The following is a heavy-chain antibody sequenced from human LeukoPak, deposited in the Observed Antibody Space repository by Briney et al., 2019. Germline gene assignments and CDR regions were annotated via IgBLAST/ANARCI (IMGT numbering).Heavy chain of an antibody. D-gene: IGHD3-16*02. Sequence: SVKVSCKASGATFSNYTISWVRQAPGQGLEWMGRIIPIFGTTNYAQKFQGRVTITTDESTSTAYMELSSLRSEGTAVYYCARAGGDVWGSYRSPFDYWGQGTLVTVSS. J-gene: IGHJ4*02. V-gene: IGHV1-69*05. CDR2: IIPIFGTT. CDR3: ARAGGDVWGSYRSPFDY. CDR1: GATFSNYT.